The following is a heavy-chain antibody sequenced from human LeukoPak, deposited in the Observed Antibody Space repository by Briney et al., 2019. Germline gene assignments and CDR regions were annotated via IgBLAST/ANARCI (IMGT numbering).Heavy chain of an antibody. V-gene: IGHV1-3*04. J-gene: IGHJ4*02. CDR2: INTDNGNT. CDR1: GYTFTKHP. Sequence: GASVKVSCKTSGYTFTKHPMHWVRQAPGQRLEWMGWINTDNGNTKYSEKFQGRVAITRDTSAITAYMELNSLTSGDTALYYCAPLIGAYFDYWGPGTLVTVSS. CDR3: APLIGAYFDY. D-gene: IGHD3-10*01.